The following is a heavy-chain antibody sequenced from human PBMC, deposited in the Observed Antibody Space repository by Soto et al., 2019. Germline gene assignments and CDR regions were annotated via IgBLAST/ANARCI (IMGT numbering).Heavy chain of an antibody. J-gene: IGHJ4*02. V-gene: IGHV3-74*01. CDR2: INSHGSST. CDR3: ARGGFYYDYIWGSYRYYYSDY. CDR1: GFTFSSYW. D-gene: IGHD3-16*02. Sequence: EVQLVESGGGLVQPGGSLMVSCAASGFTFSSYWMHWVRQAPGKGLVWVSRINSHGSSTSYEDSVKGRFTISRDNAKNTLYLQMNSLRAEDTAVYYCARGGFYYDYIWGSYRYYYSDYWGQGTLVTVSS.